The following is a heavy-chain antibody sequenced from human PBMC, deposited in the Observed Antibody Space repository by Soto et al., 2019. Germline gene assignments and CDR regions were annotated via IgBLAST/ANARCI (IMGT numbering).Heavy chain of an antibody. J-gene: IGHJ3*01. Sequence: GGSLRLSCAASGFTFSSYGMHWVRQAPGKGLEWVAVIWYDGSNKYCADSVKGRFTISRDNSKNTLYLQMNSLRAEDTAVYYCARVVQIFEGVIEEGAVFDFWGQGTMVTVSS. D-gene: IGHD3-3*01. CDR1: GFTFSSYG. V-gene: IGHV3-33*01. CDR3: ARVVQIFEGVIEEGAVFDF. CDR2: IWYDGSNK.